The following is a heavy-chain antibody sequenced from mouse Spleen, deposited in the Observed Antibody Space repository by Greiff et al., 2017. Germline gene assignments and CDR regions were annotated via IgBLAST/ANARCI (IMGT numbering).Heavy chain of an antibody. CDR3: ARGGMINFDY. Sequence: EVKLMESGGGLVKPGGSLKLSCAASGFTFSSYAMSWVRQTPEKRLEWVATISSGGSYTYYPDSVKGRFTISRDNAKNTLYLQMSSLRSEDTAMYYCARGGMINFDYWGQGTTLTVSS. D-gene: IGHD2-4*01. V-gene: IGHV5-9-1*01. CDR2: ISSGGSYT. CDR1: GFTFSSYA. J-gene: IGHJ2*01.